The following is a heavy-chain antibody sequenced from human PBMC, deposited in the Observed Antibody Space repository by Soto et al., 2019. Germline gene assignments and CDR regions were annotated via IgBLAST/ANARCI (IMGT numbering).Heavy chain of an antibody. Sequence: QVQLQESGPGLVKPSETLSLTCTVSGGSISSYYWSWIRQPPGKGLEWIGYIYYRGRTNYNPSLTSRLTISVDTSKTQFSLKLSSVTAADTAVYYCARGDPLLWFGEKVYYGMDVWGQGTTVTVSS. V-gene: IGHV4-59*01. CDR1: GGSISSYY. D-gene: IGHD3-10*01. CDR3: ARGDPLLWFGEKVYYGMDV. J-gene: IGHJ6*02. CDR2: IYYRGRT.